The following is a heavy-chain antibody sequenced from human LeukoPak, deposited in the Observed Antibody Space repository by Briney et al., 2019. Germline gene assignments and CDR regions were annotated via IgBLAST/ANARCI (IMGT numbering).Heavy chain of an antibody. V-gene: IGHV4-39*07. CDR1: GGSISNSSYY. Sequence: PSETLSLTCTVSGGSISNSSYYCAWIRQPPGKGLEWIGSIYYSGSTYYNPSLKSRVTISVDTSKNQFSLKLSSVTAADTAVYYCARVACTNGVCYTSSYFDYWGQGTLVTVSS. D-gene: IGHD2-8*01. J-gene: IGHJ4*02. CDR3: ARVACTNGVCYTSSYFDY. CDR2: IYYSGST.